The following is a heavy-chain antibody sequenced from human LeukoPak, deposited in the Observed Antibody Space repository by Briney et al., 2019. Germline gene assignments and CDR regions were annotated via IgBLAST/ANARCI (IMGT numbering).Heavy chain of an antibody. CDR1: GFTFDDYD. V-gene: IGHV3-20*04. J-gene: IGHJ4*02. CDR2: INWNGGST. Sequence: PGGSLRLSCAASGFTFDDYDMSWVRQAPGKGLEWVSGINWNGGSTGYADSVKGRFTISRDNAKNSLCLQMNSLRAEDTALYYCARDQAKGFDYWGQGTLVTVSS. CDR3: ARDQAKGFDY.